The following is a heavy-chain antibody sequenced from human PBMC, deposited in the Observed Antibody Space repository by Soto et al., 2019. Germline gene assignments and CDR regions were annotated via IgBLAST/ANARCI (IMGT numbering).Heavy chain of an antibody. D-gene: IGHD6-19*01. J-gene: IGHJ4*02. CDR1: GFTFSDFA. CDR2: ISGRGGTI. Sequence: EVQVLESGGGLVQPGGSLRLSCVASGFTFSDFAMSWVRQAPGTGLEWVSSISGRGGTIYYADSVKCRFTISRYKSNNIVYLQMHRLRADDTAVYFCAKLRGSGWYYHYWGQGTLGGVSS. V-gene: IGHV3-23*01. CDR3: AKLRGSGWYYHY.